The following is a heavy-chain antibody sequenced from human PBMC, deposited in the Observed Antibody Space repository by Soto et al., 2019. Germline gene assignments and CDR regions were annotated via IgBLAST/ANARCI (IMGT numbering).Heavy chain of an antibody. CDR3: ARRYGASIDY. Sequence: SETLSLTCTVFDGSISTYYWSWIRQPPGKGLEWIGYIYYSGSTTYNPSLKSRVTISVDTSKNQFSLKLSSVTAADTAVYYCARRYGASIDYWGQGTLVTVSS. D-gene: IGHD4-17*01. CDR1: DGSISTYY. CDR2: IYYSGST. J-gene: IGHJ4*02. V-gene: IGHV4-59*01.